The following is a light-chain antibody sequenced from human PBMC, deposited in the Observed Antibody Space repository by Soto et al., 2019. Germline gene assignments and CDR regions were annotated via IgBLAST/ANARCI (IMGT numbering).Light chain of an antibody. Sequence: AIRMTQSPSSFSASTGDRVTITCRASQGIRSYLAWYQQKPGKAPKLLIYAASTLQSGVPSRFSGNGSGTDFTLTISCLQAEDFATYYCQQYYSYPLTFGGGTKVEIK. CDR3: QQYYSYPLT. CDR2: AAS. J-gene: IGKJ4*01. CDR1: QGIRSY. V-gene: IGKV1-8*01.